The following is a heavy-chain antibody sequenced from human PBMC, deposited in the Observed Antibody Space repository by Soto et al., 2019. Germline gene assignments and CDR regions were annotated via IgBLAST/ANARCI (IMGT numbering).Heavy chain of an antibody. J-gene: IGHJ4*02. Sequence: PSETLSLTCTVSGGSISSGDYYWSWIRQPPGKGLEWIGYIFYTGTTYYNPSLKSRLTISVDTSKNQFSLKLSSVTAADTAVYFCARTAHSGSYYFDYWGLGTLVTVSS. CDR3: ARTAHSGSYYFDY. V-gene: IGHV4-30-4*01. CDR1: GGSISSGDYY. D-gene: IGHD1-26*01. CDR2: IFYTGTT.